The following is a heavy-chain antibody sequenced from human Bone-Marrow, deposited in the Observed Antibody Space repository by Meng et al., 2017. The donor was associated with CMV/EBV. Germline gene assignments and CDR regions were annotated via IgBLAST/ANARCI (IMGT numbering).Heavy chain of an antibody. V-gene: IGHV4-30-4*02. D-gene: IGHD3-3*01. J-gene: IGHJ6*02. Sequence: SETLSLTCTVSGGSISSGDYYWSWIRQPPGKGLEWIGYIYYSGSTYYNPSLKSRVTISVDTSKNQFSLKLSSVTAADTAVYYCARGGPDFWSGYPLAGYYYYGMDVWGQETTVTVSS. CDR3: ARGGPDFWSGYPLAGYYYYGMDV. CDR2: IYYSGST. CDR1: GGSISSGDYY.